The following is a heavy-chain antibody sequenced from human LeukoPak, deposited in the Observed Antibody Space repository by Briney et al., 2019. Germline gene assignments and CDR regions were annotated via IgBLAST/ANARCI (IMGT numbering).Heavy chain of an antibody. CDR2: ISSSSSTI. CDR1: GFTFSSYW. D-gene: IGHD2-15*01. J-gene: IGHJ3*02. CDR3: AGGYCSGGSCYSLAFDI. Sequence: PGGSLRLSCEASGFTFSSYWMSRVRQAPGKGLEWVSYISSSSSTIYYADSVKGRFTISRDNAKNSLYLQMNSLRAEDTAVYYCAGGYCSGGSCYSLAFDIWGQGTMVTVSS. V-gene: IGHV3-48*01.